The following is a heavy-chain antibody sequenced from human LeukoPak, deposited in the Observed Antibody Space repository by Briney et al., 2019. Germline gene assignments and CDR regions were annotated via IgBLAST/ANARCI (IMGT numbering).Heavy chain of an antibody. CDR3: ARDGGYCSSTSCYSFDY. CDR2: INAGNGNT. V-gene: IGHV1-3*01. D-gene: IGHD2-2*01. CDR1: RYTSTSYA. J-gene: IGHJ4*02. Sequence: ASAKASPTASRYTSTSYATHSGPDTPGQRHERMGWINAGNGNTKNSQKFQGRVTITRDTSASTAYMELSSLRSEDTAVYYCARDGGYCSSTSCYSFDYWGQGTLVTVSS.